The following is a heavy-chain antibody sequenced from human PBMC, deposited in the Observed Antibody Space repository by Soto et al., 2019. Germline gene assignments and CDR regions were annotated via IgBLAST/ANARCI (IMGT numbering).Heavy chain of an antibody. D-gene: IGHD1-26*01. V-gene: IGHV3-33*01. CDR3: ARRGKLLQGGAFDI. CDR1: GFTFSSYG. CDR2: IWYDGSNK. Sequence: QVQLVESGGGVVQPGRSLRLSCAASGFTFSSYGMHWVRQAPGKGLEWVAVIWYDGSNKYYADSVKGRFTISRDNSKNTLYLQMNSLRAEDTAVYYCARRGKLLQGGAFDIWGQGTMVTVSS. J-gene: IGHJ3*02.